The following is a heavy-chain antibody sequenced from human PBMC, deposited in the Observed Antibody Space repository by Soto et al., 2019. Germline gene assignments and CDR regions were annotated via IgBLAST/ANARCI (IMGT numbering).Heavy chain of an antibody. Sequence: QVQLQQWGAGLLKPSETLSLTCAVYGGSFSGYYWSWIRQPPGKGLEWIGEINHSGSTNYNPSLKSRVTTSVDTSKNQFSLKLSSVTAADTAVYYCARGRRLRLLKGAFDIWGQGTMVTVSS. CDR3: ARGRRLRLLKGAFDI. J-gene: IGHJ3*02. V-gene: IGHV4-34*01. CDR2: INHSGST. D-gene: IGHD4-17*01. CDR1: GGSFSGYY.